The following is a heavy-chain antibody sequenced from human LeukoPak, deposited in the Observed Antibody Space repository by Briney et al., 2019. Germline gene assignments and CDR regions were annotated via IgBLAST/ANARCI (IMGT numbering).Heavy chain of an antibody. CDR2: IHYSGST. CDR3: ARVTHYYGSGSYDY. D-gene: IGHD3-10*01. J-gene: IGHJ4*02. CDR1: GDSISNYY. V-gene: IGHV4-59*12. Sequence: PSETLSLTCTVSGDSISNYYWSWIRQPPGKGLEWIGYIHYSGSTNFNPSLKSRVTISVDTSKNQFSLKLRSVTAADTAVYYCARVTHYYGSGSYDYWGQGTLVTVSS.